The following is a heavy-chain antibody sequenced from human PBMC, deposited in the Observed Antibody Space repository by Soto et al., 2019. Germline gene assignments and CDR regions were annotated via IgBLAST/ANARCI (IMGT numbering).Heavy chain of an antibody. J-gene: IGHJ4*02. Sequence: QVQLQQWGAGLLKPSETLSLTCAVYGGSFSGYYWSWVRQPPGQGLEWNGEINHSGSTNYNPSLKSRVTISVDTSKNQFSLKLSSVTAADTAVYYCARRLKWLRTLDYWGQGTLVTVSS. CDR3: ARRLKWLRTLDY. V-gene: IGHV4-34*01. D-gene: IGHD5-12*01. CDR1: GGSFSGYY. CDR2: INHSGST.